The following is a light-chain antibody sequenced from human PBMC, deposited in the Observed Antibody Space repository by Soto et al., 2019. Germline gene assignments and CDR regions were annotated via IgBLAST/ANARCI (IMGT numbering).Light chain of an antibody. CDR3: MQALQTPLT. CDR2: LAS. V-gene: IGKV2-28*01. J-gene: IGKJ2*01. CDR1: QSLLHSNGYNY. Sequence: DIVMTQSPLSLPVTPGEPASISCRSSQSLLHSNGYNYLDWYLQQPGQSPQLLIYLASNRASGVPVRFSGSGSDTDFTLKISRAEAGDVGGNYYCMQALQTPLTFGQGTNLEI.